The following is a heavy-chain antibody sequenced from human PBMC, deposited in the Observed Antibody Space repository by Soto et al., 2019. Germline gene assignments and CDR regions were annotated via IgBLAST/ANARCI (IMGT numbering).Heavy chain of an antibody. CDR1: GGSFSGYY. V-gene: IGHV4-30-4*08. CDR2: IYYSGST. CDR3: ARVVAPATIDY. D-gene: IGHD2-15*01. J-gene: IGHJ4*02. Sequence: TCAVYGGSFSGYYWSWIRQPPGKGLEWIGYIYYSGSTYYNPSLKSRVTISVDTSKNQFSLKLSSVTAADTAVYYCARVVAPATIDYWGQGTLVTVSS.